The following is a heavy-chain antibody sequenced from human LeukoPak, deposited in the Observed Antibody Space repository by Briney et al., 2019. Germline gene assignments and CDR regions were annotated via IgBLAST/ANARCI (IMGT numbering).Heavy chain of an antibody. CDR1: GYSISSGYY. CDR2: IYHSGST. J-gene: IGHJ3*02. Sequence: KPSETLSLTCAVSGYSISSGYYWGWIRQPPGKGLEWIGSIYHSGSTYYNPSLKSRVTISVDTSKNQFSLKLSSVTAADTAVYYCARDGSGDAFDIWGQGTMVTVSS. CDR3: ARDGSGDAFDI. V-gene: IGHV4-38-2*02.